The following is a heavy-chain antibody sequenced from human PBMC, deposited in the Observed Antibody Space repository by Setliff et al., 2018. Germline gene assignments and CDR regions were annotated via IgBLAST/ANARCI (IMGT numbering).Heavy chain of an antibody. CDR1: GFTFRNYG. CDR3: ARRSVTAGQGGFDI. CDR2: ISTSGSTI. J-gene: IGHJ3*02. D-gene: IGHD6-19*01. Sequence: GALRLSCAASGFTFRNYGMTWVRQAPGKGLEWISYISTSGSTIYSADSLKGRFTISRDKAQHSLFLQMNSLRAEDTAVYYWARRSVTAGQGGFDIWGQGTMVTVSS. V-gene: IGHV3-48*01.